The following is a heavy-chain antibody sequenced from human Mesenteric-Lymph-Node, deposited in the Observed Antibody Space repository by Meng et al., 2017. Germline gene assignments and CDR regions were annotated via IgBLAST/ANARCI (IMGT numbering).Heavy chain of an antibody. CDR1: GGSLSGAH. CDR3: ARRPTGIDY. V-gene: IGHV4-34*12. CDR2: IIHGGSP. D-gene: IGHD2-8*02. Sequence: QAQLQQGGAGFFSPSETLPLTCAVNGGSLSGAHWNWIRQPPGKGLEWIGEIIHGGSPSYNPSLKSRVTISIDTSKNQLSLMLSSVTAADTAVYYCARRPTGIDYWGQGTLVTVSS. J-gene: IGHJ4*02.